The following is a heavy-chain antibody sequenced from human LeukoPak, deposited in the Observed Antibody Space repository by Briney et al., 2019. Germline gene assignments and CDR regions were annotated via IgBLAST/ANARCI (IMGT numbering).Heavy chain of an antibody. D-gene: IGHD3-10*01. Sequence: SETLSLTCAVSGGPFSGYFWSWIRQSSGKGLEWIGEIHNSGATNYNPSLNSRVTISEDTSKNQFYLNLGSVTAADTAVYYCARRYYYNLGSFPFDFWGQGTLVTVSS. V-gene: IGHV4-34*01. CDR3: ARRYYYNLGSFPFDF. J-gene: IGHJ4*02. CDR2: IHNSGAT. CDR1: GGPFSGYF.